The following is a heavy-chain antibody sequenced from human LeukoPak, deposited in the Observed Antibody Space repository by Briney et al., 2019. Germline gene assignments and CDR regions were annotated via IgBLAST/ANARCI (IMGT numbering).Heavy chain of an antibody. V-gene: IGHV3-30-3*01. CDR2: ISYDAGNK. J-gene: IGHJ5*02. CDR3: AVSGGSDWFDP. D-gene: IGHD2-15*01. Sequence: ESGGSLRLSCAASGFTFSSYAMHWVRQAPGKGLEWVAIISYDAGNKYYADSVKGRFTISRDNSKNTLYLQMNSLRAEDTAVYYCAVSGGSDWFDPRGQGTLVTVSS. CDR1: GFTFSSYA.